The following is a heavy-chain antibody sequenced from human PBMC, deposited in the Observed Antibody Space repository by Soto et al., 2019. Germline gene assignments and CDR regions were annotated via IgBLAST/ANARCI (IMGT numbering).Heavy chain of an antibody. Sequence: SETLSLNCTVSGGSISSSSYYWGWIRQHPGKGLEWIGSIYYSGSTYYNPSLKRRVTISVDTSKNQFSLKLSSVTAADTAVYYCARDRGPGDAFDIWGQGTMVTVSS. V-gene: IGHV4-39*07. CDR2: IYYSGST. J-gene: IGHJ3*02. CDR1: GGSISSSSYY. D-gene: IGHD3-10*01. CDR3: ARDRGPGDAFDI.